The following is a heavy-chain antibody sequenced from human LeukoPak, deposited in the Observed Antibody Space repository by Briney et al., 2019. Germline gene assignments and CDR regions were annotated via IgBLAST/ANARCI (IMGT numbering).Heavy chain of an antibody. CDR3: ARLGYDFWSGLPNWFNP. CDR1: GGSISSGGYS. D-gene: IGHD3-3*01. J-gene: IGHJ5*02. V-gene: IGHV4-31*03. Sequence: SQTLSLTCTVSGGSISSGGYSWSWIRQHPGKGLEWIGYIYYSGSTYYNPSLKSRVTISVDTSKNQFSLKLSSVTAADTAVYYCARLGYDFWSGLPNWFNPWGQGTLVTVSS. CDR2: IYYSGST.